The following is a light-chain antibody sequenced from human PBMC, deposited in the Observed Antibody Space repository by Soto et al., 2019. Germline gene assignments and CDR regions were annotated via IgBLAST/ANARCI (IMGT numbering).Light chain of an antibody. CDR2: DAS. CDR3: QQYNSYPPWT. J-gene: IGKJ1*01. Sequence: DIQMTQSPSTLSASVGDRVTITCRASQSISSWLDWYQQKPGKAPKLLIYDASSLESGVPSRFSGSGSGTEFTLTISSLQPDDFATYYCQQYNSYPPWTFGQGTKVEIK. V-gene: IGKV1-5*01. CDR1: QSISSW.